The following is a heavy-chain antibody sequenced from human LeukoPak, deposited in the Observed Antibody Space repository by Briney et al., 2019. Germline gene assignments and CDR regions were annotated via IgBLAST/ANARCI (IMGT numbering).Heavy chain of an antibody. D-gene: IGHD5-24*01. Sequence: SETLSLTCTVSGGSISNYYWSWIRQTPGKGLEWIGYIFYSGSTDYNPSVKSRVTISVDTSRNQFSMKLRSVTAADTAVYYCARRGDGYPYYSDYWGQGTLVTVSS. CDR1: GGSISNYY. V-gene: IGHV4-59*08. J-gene: IGHJ4*02. CDR2: IFYSGST. CDR3: ARRGDGYPYYSDY.